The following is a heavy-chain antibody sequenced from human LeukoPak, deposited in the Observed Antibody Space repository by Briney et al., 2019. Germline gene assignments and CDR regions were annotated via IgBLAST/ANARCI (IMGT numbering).Heavy chain of an antibody. D-gene: IGHD6-13*01. CDR2: ISAYNGNT. Sequence: ASATVSYPPSRSTFTSYGIRWLRQAPGQGLEWMGWISAYNGNTIYAQKLHVRVTMTTDTSTSTAYMELRSLRSDDTWVYYCARDQVVAAAALYPWGQGTLVTVSS. CDR3: ARDQVVAAAALYP. V-gene: IGHV1-18*01. J-gene: IGHJ5*02. CDR1: RSTFTSYG.